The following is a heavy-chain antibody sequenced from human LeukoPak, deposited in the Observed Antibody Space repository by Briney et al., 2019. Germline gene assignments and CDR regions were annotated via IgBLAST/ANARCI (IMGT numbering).Heavy chain of an antibody. Sequence: GGSLRLSCAASGFTFSSYGMHWVRQAPGKGLEWVAFIRSDGSNKYYADSVKGRFTISRDNSKNTLYLQMNNLRAEDTAVYYCAKEEDDYDSSATSTNWFDPWGQGTLVTVSS. CDR2: IRSDGSNK. V-gene: IGHV3-30*02. CDR1: GFTFSSYG. D-gene: IGHD3-22*01. J-gene: IGHJ5*02. CDR3: AKEEDDYDSSATSTNWFDP.